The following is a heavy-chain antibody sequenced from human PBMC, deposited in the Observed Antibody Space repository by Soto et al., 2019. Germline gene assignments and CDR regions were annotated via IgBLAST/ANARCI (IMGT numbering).Heavy chain of an antibody. CDR3: ARAACSGGSCYRYNWFDP. CDR1: GFTFSSYA. V-gene: IGHV3-30-3*01. D-gene: IGHD2-15*01. J-gene: IGHJ5*02. Sequence: GGSLRLSCAASGFTFSSYAMHWVRQAPGKGLEWVAVISYDGSNKYYADSVKGRFTISRDNSKNTLYLQMNSLRAEDTAVYYCARAACSGGSCYRYNWFDPWGQGTLVTVS. CDR2: ISYDGSNK.